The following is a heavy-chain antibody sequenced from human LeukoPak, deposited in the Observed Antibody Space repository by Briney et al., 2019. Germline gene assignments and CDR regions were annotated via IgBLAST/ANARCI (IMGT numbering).Heavy chain of an antibody. CDR3: ARTNIVAAGWGYYFDY. Sequence: GGSLRLSCAAPGFTFKSYEMNSVREAPGKGLEWVTYISSSGSVIYYADSVKGRFTISRDNAKNSLYLQMNSLRAEDTAVYYCARTNIVAAGWGYYFDYWGQGTLVTVSS. D-gene: IGHD6-13*01. V-gene: IGHV3-48*03. J-gene: IGHJ4*02. CDR2: ISSSGSVI. CDR1: GFTFKSYE.